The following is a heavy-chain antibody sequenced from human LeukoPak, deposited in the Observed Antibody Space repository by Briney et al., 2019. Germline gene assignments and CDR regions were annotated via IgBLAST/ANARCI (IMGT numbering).Heavy chain of an antibody. D-gene: IGHD6-6*01. CDR2: ICYSGST. Sequence: PSETLSLTCTVSGGSISSYYWSWIRQPPGKGLEWIGYICYSGSTNYNPSLKSRVTISVDTSKNQFSLKLSSVTAADTAVYYCARVGGAAARRHYYYYYMDVWGKGTTVTVSS. V-gene: IGHV4-59*08. J-gene: IGHJ6*03. CDR1: GGSISSYY. CDR3: ARVGGAAARRHYYYYYMDV.